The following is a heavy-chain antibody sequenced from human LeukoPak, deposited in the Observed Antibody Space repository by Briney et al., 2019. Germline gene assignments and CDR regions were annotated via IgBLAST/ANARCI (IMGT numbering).Heavy chain of an antibody. CDR2: IRSERNNHAT. J-gene: IGHJ4*02. CDR1: GFTFSAST. D-gene: IGHD5-24*01. CDR3: TRIAARDGSNAAY. Sequence: GGSLRLSCAASGFTFSASTIHWVRQASGKGLEWVGRIRSERNNHATDYAASLKGMVTISRDDLKNVSYLQMNSLKTEDTAVYYCTRIAARDGSNAAYWGQGTLVTVS. V-gene: IGHV3-73*01.